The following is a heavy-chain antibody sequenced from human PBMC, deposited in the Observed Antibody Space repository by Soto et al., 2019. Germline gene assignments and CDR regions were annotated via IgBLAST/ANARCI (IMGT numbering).Heavy chain of an antibody. D-gene: IGHD4-17*01. Sequence: QVQLQESGPGLVKPSQTLSLTCTVSGGSISSGGYYWSWIRQHPGKGLEWIGYIYYSGSTYYNPSLKSRVTISVDSSKNQFSLKLSSVTAADTAVYYCARGRGTVTTVTTHLDYWGQGTLVTASS. J-gene: IGHJ4*02. CDR1: GGSISSGGYY. V-gene: IGHV4-31*03. CDR3: ARGRGTVTTVTTHLDY. CDR2: IYYSGST.